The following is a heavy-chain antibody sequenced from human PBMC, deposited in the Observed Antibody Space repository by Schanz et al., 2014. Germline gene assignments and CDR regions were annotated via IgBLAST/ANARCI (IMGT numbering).Heavy chain of an antibody. CDR3: TRGGYSYALSAFDI. CDR2: INPNSGDR. J-gene: IGHJ3*02. V-gene: IGHV1-2*02. CDR1: GYTFTGHH. Sequence: QVQLVQSGAEVKKPGASVKVSCKASGYTFTGHHMHWVRQAPGQGLEWMGWINPNSGDRNYAQKFQGRVTMTTDTSTGTAYMELRSLRSDDTALYYCTRGGYSYALSAFDIWGQGTMVTVSS. D-gene: IGHD5-18*01.